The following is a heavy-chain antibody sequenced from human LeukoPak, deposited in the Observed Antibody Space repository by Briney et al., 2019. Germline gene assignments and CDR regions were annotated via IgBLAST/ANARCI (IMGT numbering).Heavy chain of an antibody. CDR1: LDSVSGTSAS. Sequence: SQTLSHTCAIPLDSVSGTSASSKSARHSPRRCLGSQGRTFYRSKWYNDYAVSVKSPITINTDTSKNQFSLQLNSVTPEDTAVYYCARVDSNGWHFFDYWGQGTLVTVSS. CDR3: ARVDSNGWHFFDY. V-gene: IGHV6-1*01. D-gene: IGHD6-19*01. CDR2: TFYRSKWYN. J-gene: IGHJ4*02.